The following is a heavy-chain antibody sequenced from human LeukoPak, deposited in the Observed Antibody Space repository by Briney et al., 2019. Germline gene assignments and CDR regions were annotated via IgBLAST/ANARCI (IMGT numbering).Heavy chain of an antibody. CDR3: AKDSQRGFDYSNSLEH. V-gene: IGHV3-33*06. D-gene: IGHD4-11*01. CDR1: GFTFSHFG. J-gene: IGHJ4*02. CDR2: KWRDDNNQ. Sequence: GGSQRLFCEASGFTFSHFGMHWVRQAPGKGLEWLAVKWRDDNNQYYGDSGKGRFTISRDNFKKTVSLQMDSLRAEDTAVYYCAKDSQRGFDYSNSLEHWGQGSRVTVSS.